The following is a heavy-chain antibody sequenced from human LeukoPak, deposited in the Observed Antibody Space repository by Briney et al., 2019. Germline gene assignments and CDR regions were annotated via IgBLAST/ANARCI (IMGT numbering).Heavy chain of an antibody. Sequence: GASVKVSCKASGYTFTSYDINWVRQATGQGLEWMGWMNPNSGNTGYAQKFQGRVTITRNTSISTAYMELSSLRSEDMAVYYCARSAVAMVRGAPFDYWGQGTLVTVSS. V-gene: IGHV1-8*03. CDR3: ARSAVAMVRGAPFDY. D-gene: IGHD3-10*01. CDR1: GYTFTSYD. CDR2: MNPNSGNT. J-gene: IGHJ4*02.